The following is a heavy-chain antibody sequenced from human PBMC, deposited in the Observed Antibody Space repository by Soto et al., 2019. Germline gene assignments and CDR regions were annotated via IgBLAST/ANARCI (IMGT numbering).Heavy chain of an antibody. V-gene: IGHV1-69*04. CDR1: GYTFTSYT. CDR2: IIPILGIA. D-gene: IGHD3-22*01. J-gene: IGHJ5*02. CDR3: ARDLEYYDSSGSFNWFDP. Sequence: ASVKVSCKASGYTFTSYTISWVRQAPGQGLEWMGRIIPILGIANYAQKYQGRVTITADKSTSTAYMELSSLISEDTAVYYFARDLEYYDSSGSFNWFDPWGQGTLVTVSS.